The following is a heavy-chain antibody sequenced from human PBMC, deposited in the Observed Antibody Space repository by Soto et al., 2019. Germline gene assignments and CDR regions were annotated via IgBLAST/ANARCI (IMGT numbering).Heavy chain of an antibody. D-gene: IGHD2-2*01. CDR2: INPSGGST. CDR3: ERETPRDCSSTSCYFFYGFDS. Sequence: ASVKVSCKASGYTCTIYYMHWVRQAPGQGLEWMGIINPSGGSTSYAQKFQGRVTMTRDTSTSTVYMELRSLRSDDTAVYYCERETPRDCSSTSCYFFYGFDSWGQGTLVTVSS. J-gene: IGHJ5*01. V-gene: IGHV1-46*01. CDR1: GYTCTIYY.